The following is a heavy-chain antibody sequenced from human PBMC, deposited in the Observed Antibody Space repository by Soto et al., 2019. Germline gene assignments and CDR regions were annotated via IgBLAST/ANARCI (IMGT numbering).Heavy chain of an antibody. CDR3: AKDISPYYDFWSGYPN. V-gene: IGHV3-30*18. D-gene: IGHD3-3*01. Sequence: QVQLVESGGGVVQPGRSLRLSCAASGFTFSSYGMHWVRQAPGKGLEWVAVISYDGSNKYYADSVKGRFTISRDNSKNTLYLQMNSLRAEDTAVYYCAKDISPYYDFWSGYPNWGQGTLVTVSS. CDR1: GFTFSSYG. J-gene: IGHJ4*02. CDR2: ISYDGSNK.